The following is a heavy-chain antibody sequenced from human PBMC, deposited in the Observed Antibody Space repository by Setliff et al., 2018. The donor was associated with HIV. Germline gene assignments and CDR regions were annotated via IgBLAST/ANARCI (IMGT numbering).Heavy chain of an antibody. CDR1: GGSFSGYY. CDR2: INHSGST. D-gene: IGHD3-22*01. J-gene: IGHJ1*01. Sequence: SETLSLTCAVYGGSFSGYYWSWIRQPPGKGLEWIGEINHSGSTNYNPSLKSRVTISVDTSKNQFSLKLSSLTAADTAVYYCARGTPHYYDSRYFQRWGQGTQVTVSS. V-gene: IGHV4-34*01. CDR3: ARGTPHYYDSRYFQR.